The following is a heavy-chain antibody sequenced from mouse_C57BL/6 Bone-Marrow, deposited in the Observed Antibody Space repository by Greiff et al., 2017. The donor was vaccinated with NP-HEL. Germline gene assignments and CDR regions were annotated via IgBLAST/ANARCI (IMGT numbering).Heavy chain of an antibody. Sequence: VQLQQPGAELVRPGSSVKLSCKASGYTFTSYWMDWVKQRPGQGLEWIGNIYPSDSETHYNQKFKDKATLTVDKSSSTAYMQLSSLTSEDSAVYYCARRGVPLGLWFAYWGQGTLVTVSA. CDR3: ARRGVPLGLWFAY. CDR2: IYPSDSET. J-gene: IGHJ3*01. D-gene: IGHD4-1*01. V-gene: IGHV1-61*01. CDR1: GYTFTSYW.